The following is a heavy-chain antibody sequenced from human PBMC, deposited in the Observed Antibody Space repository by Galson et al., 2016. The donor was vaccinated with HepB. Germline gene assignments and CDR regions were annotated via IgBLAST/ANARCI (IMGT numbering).Heavy chain of an antibody. CDR2: IKRKTDGGTT. CDR1: GSTFSNAW. V-gene: IGHV3-15*01. CDR3: RYGMDV. Sequence: SLRLSCAASGSTFSNAWMSWVRQAPGKGLEWVGRIKRKTDGGTTDYAAHGKGRFSISRDDSKNTLYLKMNSLKTEDTAVYYCRYGMDVWGQGTTVTVSS. J-gene: IGHJ6*02.